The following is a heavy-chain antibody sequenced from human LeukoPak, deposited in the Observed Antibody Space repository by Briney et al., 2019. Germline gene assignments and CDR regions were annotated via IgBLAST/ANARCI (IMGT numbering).Heavy chain of an antibody. D-gene: IGHD5-12*01. J-gene: IGHJ4*02. CDR2: ISSSSSYI. V-gene: IGHV3-21*01. Sequence: GGSLRLSCAASGFTFSSYSMNWVRQAPGRGLEWVSSISSSSSYIYYADSVKGRFTISRDNAKKSLYLQMNSLRVQDTAVYYCTRETVGGYTGYGSSHWGQGTLVSVSS. CDR3: TRETVGGYTGYGSSH. CDR1: GFTFSSYS.